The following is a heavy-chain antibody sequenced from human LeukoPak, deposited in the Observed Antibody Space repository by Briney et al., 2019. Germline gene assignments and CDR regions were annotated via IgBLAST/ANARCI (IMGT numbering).Heavy chain of an antibody. Sequence: GGSLRLSCAASGFTLSSYAMSWVRQAPGKGLEWVSAISGSGGSTYYADSVKGRFTISRDNSKNTLYLQMNSLRAEDTAVYYCAKDCHYDSSGYFDYWGQGTLVTVSS. V-gene: IGHV3-23*01. CDR3: AKDCHYDSSGYFDY. CDR2: ISGSGGST. D-gene: IGHD3-22*01. J-gene: IGHJ4*02. CDR1: GFTLSSYA.